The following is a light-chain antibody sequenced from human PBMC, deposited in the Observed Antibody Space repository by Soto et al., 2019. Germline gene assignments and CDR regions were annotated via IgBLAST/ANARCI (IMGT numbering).Light chain of an antibody. J-gene: IGKJ4*01. CDR2: GAS. CDR1: QSVSSK. V-gene: IGKV3-15*01. CDR3: QQYNEWPPLT. Sequence: EIVMTQSPATLSVSPGERATLSCRASQSVSSKLAWYQQKPGQAPRILIYGASTRATGIPARFSGSWSGTEFTLTISSLQSEDFAFYYCQQYNEWPPLTFGGGTKVEIK.